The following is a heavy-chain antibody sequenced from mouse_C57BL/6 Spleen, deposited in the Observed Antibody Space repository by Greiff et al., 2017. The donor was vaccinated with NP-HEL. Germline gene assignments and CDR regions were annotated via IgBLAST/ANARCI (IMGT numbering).Heavy chain of an antibody. D-gene: IGHD1-1*01. CDR1: GYTFTSYW. V-gene: IGHV1-52*01. CDR3: ARGSYYGKGY. Sequence: VQLQQPGAELVRPGSSVKLSCKASGYTFTSYWMHWVKQRPIQGLEWIGNIDPSDSETHYNQKFKDKATLTVDKSSSTAYMQLSSLTSEDSAVYYCARGSYYGKGYWGQGTTLTVSS. J-gene: IGHJ2*01. CDR2: IDPSDSET.